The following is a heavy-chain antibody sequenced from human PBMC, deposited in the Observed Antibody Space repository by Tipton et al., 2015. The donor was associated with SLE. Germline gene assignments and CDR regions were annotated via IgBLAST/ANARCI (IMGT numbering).Heavy chain of an antibody. Sequence: SLRLSCKASAFTISNYYMTWVRQAPGKGLEWVASINQGGSENHYVDSVRGRFTISRDNAKNSLYLQMNTLRAEDTAVYYCSRGNFQHQGFWGQGTLVTVSS. CDR3: SRGNFQHQGF. J-gene: IGHJ4*02. CDR1: AFTISNYY. D-gene: IGHD2/OR15-2a*01. V-gene: IGHV3-7*04. CDR2: INQGGSEN.